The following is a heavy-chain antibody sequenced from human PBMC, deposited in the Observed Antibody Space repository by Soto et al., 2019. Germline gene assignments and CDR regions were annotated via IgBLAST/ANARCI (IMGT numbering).Heavy chain of an antibody. Sequence: EASVKVSCKVSGYTLTELSMHWVRQAPGKGLEWMGGFDPEDGEIIYAQKFQGRVTITWDTSASTAYMELSSLRSEDTAVYYCARVWMSVAAAGQLDYWGQGTLVTV. CDR3: ARVWMSVAAAGQLDY. D-gene: IGHD6-25*01. J-gene: IGHJ4*02. CDR1: GYTLTELS. CDR2: FDPEDGEI. V-gene: IGHV1-24*01.